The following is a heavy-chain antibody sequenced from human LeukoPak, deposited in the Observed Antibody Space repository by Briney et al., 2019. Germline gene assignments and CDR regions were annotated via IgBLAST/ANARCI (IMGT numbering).Heavy chain of an antibody. J-gene: IGHJ4*02. Sequence: GGSLRLSCAASGFTFSSYAMSWVRQAPGKGLEWVSAISGSGGSTYYADSVKGRFTISRDNSKNTLYLQMNSLRAEDTAVYYCAKEGTDAGSYRVSGKYFDYWGQGTLVTVSS. CDR2: ISGSGGST. V-gene: IGHV3-23*01. CDR1: GFTFSSYA. CDR3: AKEGTDAGSYRVSGKYFDY. D-gene: IGHD3-16*02.